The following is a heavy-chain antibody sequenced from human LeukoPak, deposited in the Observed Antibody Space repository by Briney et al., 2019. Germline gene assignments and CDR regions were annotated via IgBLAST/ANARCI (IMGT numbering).Heavy chain of an antibody. V-gene: IGHV1-69*04. D-gene: IGHD5-12*01. CDR3: ARGGIVATISLNT. Sequence: SVNVSCKASGGTFISYAISWVRQAPGQGLEWMGRIIPILGIANYAQKFQGRVTITADKSTSTAYMELSSLRSEDTAVYYCARGGIVATISLNTWGQGTTVTVSS. J-gene: IGHJ6*02. CDR1: GGTFISYA. CDR2: IIPILGIA.